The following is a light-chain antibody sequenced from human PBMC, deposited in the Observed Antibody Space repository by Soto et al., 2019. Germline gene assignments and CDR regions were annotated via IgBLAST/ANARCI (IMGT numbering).Light chain of an antibody. CDR3: QQLYSFHSD. CDR2: GAS. Sequence: IQLTQSPSALSASVGDRVTITCRASQDISNYLAWYQQKSGKAPNLLISGASTLQSGVPSRFSGSGSGTDFTLTISSLQPEDFATYYCQQLYSFHSDFGGGTRVEIK. J-gene: IGKJ4*01. V-gene: IGKV1-9*01. CDR1: QDISNY.